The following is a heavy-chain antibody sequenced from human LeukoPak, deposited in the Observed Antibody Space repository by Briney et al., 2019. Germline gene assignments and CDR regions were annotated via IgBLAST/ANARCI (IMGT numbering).Heavy chain of an antibody. CDR1: GFTFRNYG. V-gene: IGHV3-30*18. Sequence: GGSLRLSCAASGFTFRNYGMHWVRQAPGKGLEWVAVISHDGSSKYYADSVKGRFTISRDNSKNTLYLQMNSLRAEDTAVSSCAKAGRKGDGRERVAARPLSSNDYWGQGTLVTVSS. CDR3: AKAGRKGDGRERVAARPLSSNDY. J-gene: IGHJ4*02. CDR2: ISHDGSSK. D-gene: IGHD6-6*01.